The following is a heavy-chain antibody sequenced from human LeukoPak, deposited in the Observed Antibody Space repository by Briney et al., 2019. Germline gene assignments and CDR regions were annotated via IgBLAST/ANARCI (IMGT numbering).Heavy chain of an antibody. J-gene: IGHJ4*01. V-gene: IGHV3-48*03. CDR3: ARDGIAAPGTPTYYFDY. CDR2: ISSSGSTI. CDR1: GFTFSSYE. Sequence: GGSLRLSCAASGFTFSSYEMNWVRQAPGKGLEWVSYISSSGSTIYYADSVKGRFTIFRDNAKNSLYLQMNSQRAEDTAVYYCARDGIAAPGTPTYYFDYWGQEPWSPSPQ. D-gene: IGHD6-13*01.